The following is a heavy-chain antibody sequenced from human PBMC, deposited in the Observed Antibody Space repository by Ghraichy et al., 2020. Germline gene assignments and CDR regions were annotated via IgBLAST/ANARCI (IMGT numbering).Heavy chain of an antibody. CDR2: IGSSRTFM. CDR1: GFTFSAYT. Sequence: GESLNISCAASGFTFSAYTMSWVRQPPGRGLEWVSSIGSSRTFMYYADSVRGRFTISRDDTKKSLYLQMNVLRVEDTAVYYCATTQTGTTSGASDSWGQGTLVTVSS. D-gene: IGHD1-1*01. CDR3: ATTQTGTTSGASDS. J-gene: IGHJ4*02. V-gene: IGHV3-21*01.